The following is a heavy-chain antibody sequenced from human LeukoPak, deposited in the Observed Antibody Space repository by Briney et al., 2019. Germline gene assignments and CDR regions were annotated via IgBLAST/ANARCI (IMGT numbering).Heavy chain of an antibody. D-gene: IGHD3-3*01. J-gene: IGHJ3*02. CDR1: GGSISSGGYS. Sequence: SQTLSLTCAVSGGSISSGGYSWRWIRQPPGKGLEWIGYIYHSGSTYYNPSLKSRVTISVDRSKNQFSLKLSSVTAADTAVYYCARGGTYYGFWSGHDAFDIWGQGTMVTVSS. CDR3: ARGGTYYGFWSGHDAFDI. V-gene: IGHV4-30-2*01. CDR2: IYHSGST.